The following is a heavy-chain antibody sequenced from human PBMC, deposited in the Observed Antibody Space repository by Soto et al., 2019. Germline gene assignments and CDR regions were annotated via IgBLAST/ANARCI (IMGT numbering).Heavy chain of an antibody. D-gene: IGHD3-10*01. J-gene: IGHJ6*02. CDR3: ARGLGGGVIIYYYYGMDV. CDR1: GFTFSSYG. CDR2: IWYDGSNK. V-gene: IGHV3-33*01. Sequence: QVQLVESGGGVVQPGRSLRLSCAASGFTFSSYGMHWVRQAPGKGLEWVAVIWYDGSNKYYADSVKGRFTISRDNSKNTLYLQMNSLRAEDTAVYYCARGLGGGVIIYYYYGMDVWGQGTTVTVSS.